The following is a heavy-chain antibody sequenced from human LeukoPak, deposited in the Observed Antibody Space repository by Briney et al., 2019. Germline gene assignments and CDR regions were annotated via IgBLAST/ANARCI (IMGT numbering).Heavy chain of an antibody. J-gene: IGHJ4*02. D-gene: IGHD3-10*01. CDR1: GDSITNHNW. Sequence: SETLSLTCAVSGDSITNHNWWSWVRQSPGKGLEWIGEIYHSGTTNYSPSLKSRVTISVDKSKNQSSLRLTSVTAADTAVYFCASCLFDYYYFDQWGQGTLVTVSS. V-gene: IGHV4-4*02. CDR3: ASCLFDYYYFDQ. CDR2: IYHSGTT.